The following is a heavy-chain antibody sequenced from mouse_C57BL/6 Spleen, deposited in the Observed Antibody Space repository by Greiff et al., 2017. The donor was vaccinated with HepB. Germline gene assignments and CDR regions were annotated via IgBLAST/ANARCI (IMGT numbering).Heavy chain of an antibody. CDR1: GYSFTDYN. V-gene: IGHV1-39*01. CDR3: ARSGDRLRRGYYAMDY. J-gene: IGHJ4*01. D-gene: IGHD1-2*01. Sequence: EVQLQQSGPELVKPGASVKISCKASGYSFTDYNMNWVKQSNGKSLEWIGVINPNYGTTSYNQKFKGKATLTVDQSSSTAYMQINSMTSEDSAVYYCARSGDRLRRGYYAMDYWGQGTSGTVSS. CDR2: INPNYGTT.